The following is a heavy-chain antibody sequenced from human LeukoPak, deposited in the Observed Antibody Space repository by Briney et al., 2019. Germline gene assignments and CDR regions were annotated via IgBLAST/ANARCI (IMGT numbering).Heavy chain of an antibody. CDR1: GASISGGSYY. CDR2: IYTTGST. D-gene: IGHD4-17*01. CDR3: ARVEGDYGVNWFDP. Sequence: PSETLSLTCTVSGASISGGSYYWSWIRQPAGKGLEWIGRIYTTGSTNYNPSLKSRVTISVDTSKNQFSLELSSVTAADTAVYYCARVEGDYGVNWFDPWGQGTLVTVSS. V-gene: IGHV4-61*02. J-gene: IGHJ5*02.